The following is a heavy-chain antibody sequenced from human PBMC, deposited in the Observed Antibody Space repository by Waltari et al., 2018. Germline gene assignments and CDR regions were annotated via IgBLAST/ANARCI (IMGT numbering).Heavy chain of an antibody. CDR1: GGSISSYY. D-gene: IGHD4-17*01. CDR3: AREALYGDYAH. V-gene: IGHV4-4*07. J-gene: IGHJ4*02. CDR2: IYPSGST. Sequence: QVQLQESGPGLVKPSETLSLPCTVSGGSISSYYWSWIRQPAGKGLEWIGRIYPSGSTNYNPSLKSRVTMAVDTSKNQFSLKRSSGTAADTAVYYCAREALYGDYAHWGQGTLVTVSA.